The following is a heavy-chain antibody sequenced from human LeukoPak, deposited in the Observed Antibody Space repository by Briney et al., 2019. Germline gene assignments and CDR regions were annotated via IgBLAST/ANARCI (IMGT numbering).Heavy chain of an antibody. V-gene: IGHV4-39*01. CDR3: ARLGMYDYGGNSGYYYYYGMDV. CDR1: GGSISSSSYY. CDR2: IYYSGST. D-gene: IGHD4-23*01. J-gene: IGHJ6*02. Sequence: SETLSLTCTVSGGSISSSSYYWGWLRQPPGKGLEWIGSIYYSGSTYYNPSLKSRVTISVDTSKNQFSLKLSSVTAADTAVYYCARLGMYDYGGNSGYYYYYGMDVWGQGTTVTVSS.